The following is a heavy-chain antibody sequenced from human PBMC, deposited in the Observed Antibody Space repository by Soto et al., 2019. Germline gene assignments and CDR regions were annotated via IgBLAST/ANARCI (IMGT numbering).Heavy chain of an antibody. CDR2: IIPILGIA. CDR3: VRDVGTDGDYLHYDY. J-gene: IGHJ4*02. CDR1: GGTFSSYT. Sequence: QVQLVQSGAEVKKPGSSVKVSCKASGGTFSSYTISWVRQAPGQGLEWMGRIIPILGIANYAQKFQGRVTITADKSTSTAYMELSSLRSEDTAVYYCVRDVGTDGDYLHYDYWGQGTLVTVSS. D-gene: IGHD4-17*01. V-gene: IGHV1-69*08.